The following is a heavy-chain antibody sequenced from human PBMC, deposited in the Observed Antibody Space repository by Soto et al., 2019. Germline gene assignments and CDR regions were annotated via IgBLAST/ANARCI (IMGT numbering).Heavy chain of an antibody. J-gene: IGHJ6*02. V-gene: IGHV3-23*01. CDR2: ISGSGGST. Sequence: GGSLRLSCAASGFTFSSYAMSWVRQAPGKGLEWVSAISGSGGSTYYADSGKGRFTISRDNSKNTLYLQMNSLRAEDTAVYYCAKDQEPGSLHYYYYYGMDVWGQGTTVTVSS. D-gene: IGHD1-26*01. CDR3: AKDQEPGSLHYYYYYGMDV. CDR1: GFTFSSYA.